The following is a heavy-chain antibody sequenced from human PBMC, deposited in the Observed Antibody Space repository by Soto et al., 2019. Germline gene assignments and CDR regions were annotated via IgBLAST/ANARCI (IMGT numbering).Heavy chain of an antibody. CDR3: ARSVAVPGAHIDY. CDR1: GGSISGSY. J-gene: IGHJ4*02. Sequence: SETLSLTCSVSGGSISGSYWSWIRQSPGKGLEWLGYVYYTGSTNYSPSLRSRVSISVDTSKNEFSLRLSSVTAADTAVYFCARSVAVPGAHIDYWGQGAQVTVPQ. CDR2: VYYTGST. V-gene: IGHV4-59*01. D-gene: IGHD6-13*01.